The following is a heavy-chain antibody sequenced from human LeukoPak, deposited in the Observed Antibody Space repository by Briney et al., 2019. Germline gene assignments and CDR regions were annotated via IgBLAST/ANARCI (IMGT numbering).Heavy chain of an antibody. Sequence: SVKVSCKASGGTFSSYAISWVRQAPGQGLEWMGGIIPIFATANYAQKFQGRVTITADESTSTAYMELSSLRSEDTAVYYCGRAAMAGTSPPDYWGQGTLVTVSS. CDR2: IIPIFATA. D-gene: IGHD6-19*01. CDR1: GGTFSSYA. V-gene: IGHV1-69*01. J-gene: IGHJ4*02. CDR3: GRAAMAGTSPPDY.